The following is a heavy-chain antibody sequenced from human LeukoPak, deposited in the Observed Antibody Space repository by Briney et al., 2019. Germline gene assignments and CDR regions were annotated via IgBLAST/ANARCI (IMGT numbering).Heavy chain of an antibody. CDR3: AKEALYGGYVN. CDR2: INHSGST. J-gene: IGHJ4*02. V-gene: IGHV4-34*01. D-gene: IGHD5-12*01. CDR1: GGSFSGYY. Sequence: SETLSLTCAVYGGSFSGYYWSWIRQPPGKGLEWIGEINHSGSTNCNPSLKSRVTISVDTSKNQFSLKLSSVTAADTAVYYCAKEALYGGYVNWGQGTLVTVSS.